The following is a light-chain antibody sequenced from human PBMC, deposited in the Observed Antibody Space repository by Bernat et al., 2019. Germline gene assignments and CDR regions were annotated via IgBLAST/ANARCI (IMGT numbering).Light chain of an antibody. CDR1: SGAVSKNYY. J-gene: IGLJ3*02. V-gene: IGLV8-61*01. CDR2: STE. Sequence: QTVVTQEPSFSVSPGGTVTLTCGLRSGAVSKNYYPSWYQQTPGQAPRTLIYSTEARSSGVPDRFSGSILGNKAALTITGAQADDGSDYYWVVNMGDGIWVFGGGTKLTVL. CDR3: VVNMGDGIWV.